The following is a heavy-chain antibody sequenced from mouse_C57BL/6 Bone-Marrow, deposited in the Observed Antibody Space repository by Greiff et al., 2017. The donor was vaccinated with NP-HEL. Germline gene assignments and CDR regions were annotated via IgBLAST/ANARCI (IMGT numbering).Heavy chain of an antibody. CDR2: IHPNSGST. J-gene: IGHJ2*01. CDR3: ARSSCYYTLDY. Sequence: QVQLQQPGAELVKPGASVKLSCKASGYTFTSYWMHWVKQRPGQGLEWIGMIHPNSGSTNYNEKFNSKATLTVDKSSSTAYMQLSSLTSEDSAVYYCARSSCYYTLDYWGQGTTLTVSS. CDR1: GYTFTSYW. D-gene: IGHD2-12*01. V-gene: IGHV1-64*01.